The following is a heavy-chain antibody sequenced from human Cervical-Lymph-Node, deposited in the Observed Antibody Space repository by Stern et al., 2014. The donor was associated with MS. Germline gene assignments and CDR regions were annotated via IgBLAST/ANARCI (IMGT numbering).Heavy chain of an antibody. J-gene: IGHJ4*02. Sequence: EVHLVESGAEVKKPGESLKISCKGSGYSFTNYWIGWVRQMPGKGLEWMGIIYPDDSDSRYSPSFQGQVTISADKSISTAYLQWSSLKASDTAMYYCARHNYDILTGYNYWGQGTLVTVSS. CDR2: IYPDDSDS. D-gene: IGHD3-9*01. CDR1: GYSFTNYW. CDR3: ARHNYDILTGYNY. V-gene: IGHV5-51*01.